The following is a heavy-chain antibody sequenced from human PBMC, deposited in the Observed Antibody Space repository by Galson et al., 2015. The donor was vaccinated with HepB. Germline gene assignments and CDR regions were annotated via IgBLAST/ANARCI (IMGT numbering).Heavy chain of an antibody. V-gene: IGHV3-49*03. Sequence: SLRLSCAASGFTFGDYAMSWFRQAPGKGLEWVGFIRSKAYGGTTEYAASVKGRFTISRDDSKSIAYLQMNSLKTEDTAVYYCTRLSYDFWSGYSAFDIWGQGTMVTVSS. CDR1: GFTFGDYA. D-gene: IGHD3-3*01. CDR3: TRLSYDFWSGYSAFDI. J-gene: IGHJ3*02. CDR2: IRSKAYGGTT.